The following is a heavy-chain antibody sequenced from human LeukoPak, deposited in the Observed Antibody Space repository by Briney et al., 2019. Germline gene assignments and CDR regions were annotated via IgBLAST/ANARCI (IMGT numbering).Heavy chain of an antibody. J-gene: IGHJ4*02. CDR3: AKGKTYYYDSSGYYYLDY. V-gene: IGHV3-23*01. CDR1: GFTFSSYA. CDR2: ISGSGGST. D-gene: IGHD3-22*01. Sequence: HPGGSLRLSCAASGFTFSSYAMSWVRQAPGKGLEWVSAISGSGGSTYYAASVKGRLTISTETSKNTLYLQMNSLRAEDTAVYYCAKGKTYYYDSSGYYYLDYWGQGTLVTVSS.